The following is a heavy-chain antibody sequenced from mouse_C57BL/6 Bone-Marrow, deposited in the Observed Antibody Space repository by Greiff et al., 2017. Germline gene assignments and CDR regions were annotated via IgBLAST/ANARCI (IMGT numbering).Heavy chain of an antibody. D-gene: IGHD1-1*01. V-gene: IGHV1-81*01. J-gene: IGHJ1*03. CDR3: AREGRCNQRYFYV. Sequence: VQLQQSGAELARPGASVKLSCKASGYTFKSYGISWVKQRTGQGLEWIGEIFPRSGNTYYNEKFKGKATMTADKSSSTAYMELRSLTSEDSAVYVCAREGRCNQRYFYVWGTGTTVTVSS. CDR1: GYTFKSYG. CDR2: IFPRSGNT.